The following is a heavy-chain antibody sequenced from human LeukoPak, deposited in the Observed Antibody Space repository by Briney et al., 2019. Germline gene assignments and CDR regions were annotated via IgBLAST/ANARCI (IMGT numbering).Heavy chain of an antibody. J-gene: IGHJ4*02. Sequence: ASVKVSCKTSGYTFINYYMHWVRQAPGQGLEWMGIINPSGGSTRYAQKFQGRVTMTRDTSTSTVYMEVSGPTSEDTAVYYCARVASYDSSAYYGYWGQGTLVTVSS. CDR1: GYTFINYY. D-gene: IGHD3-22*01. CDR3: ARVASYDSSAYYGY. CDR2: INPSGGST. V-gene: IGHV1-46*01.